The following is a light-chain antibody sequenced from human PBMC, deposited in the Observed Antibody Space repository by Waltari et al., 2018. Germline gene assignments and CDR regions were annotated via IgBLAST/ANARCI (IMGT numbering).Light chain of an antibody. J-gene: IGKJ4*01. CDR2: AAS. CDR1: QDISSY. CDR3: QQLNSYPPA. V-gene: IGKV1-9*01. Sequence: DIQLTQSPSFLSASVGDRVTITCRASQDISSYLAWYQPKPGKAPRLLIYAASTLQSGVPSRFSGSGSGTEFTLTLSSLQPEDFATYFCQQLNSYPPAFGGGTKVEIK.